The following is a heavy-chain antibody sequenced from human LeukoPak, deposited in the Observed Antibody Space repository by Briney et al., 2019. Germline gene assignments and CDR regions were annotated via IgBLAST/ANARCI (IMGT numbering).Heavy chain of an antibody. CDR2: IYYGGST. CDR3: ARGWDFPYY. CDR1: GGSISRSSYY. Sequence: SETLSLTCTVSGGSISRSSYYWGWIRQTPGKGPEWIGSIYYGGSTYYNPSLKSRVTISVDTSKNQFSLKLSSVTAADTAVYYCARGWDFPYYWGQGTLVTVSS. D-gene: IGHD1-26*01. J-gene: IGHJ4*02. V-gene: IGHV4-39*01.